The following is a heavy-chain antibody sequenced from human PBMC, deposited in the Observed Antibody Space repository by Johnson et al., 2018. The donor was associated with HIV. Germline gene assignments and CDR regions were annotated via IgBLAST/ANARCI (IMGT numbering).Heavy chain of an antibody. CDR3: ARAPGYSRAFDI. CDR2: IYSGGDT. J-gene: IGHJ3*02. D-gene: IGHD5-18*01. Sequence: VQLVESGGGLVQPGGSLRRSCAASGFTVSSNYMNWVRQAPGKGPEWVAVIYSGGDTYYADSVKGRFTISRDDSKNTLYLQMNSLRVEDTAVYFCARAPGYSRAFDIWGQGTMVTVSS. V-gene: IGHV3-66*01. CDR1: GFTVSSNY.